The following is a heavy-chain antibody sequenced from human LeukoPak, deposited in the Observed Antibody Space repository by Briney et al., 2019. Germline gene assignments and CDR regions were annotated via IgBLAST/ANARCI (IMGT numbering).Heavy chain of an antibody. CDR1: GFTFSTYA. Sequence: GGSLRLHFAGSGFTFSTYAMRRVRQAPGKGREGVAVINVSGGKTYYAASVKGRFTISRDNSKNPLYLQINSLRAEDTAVYYCAKDRGSYSFQHWGQSTLVTVST. CDR3: AKDRGSYSFQH. J-gene: IGHJ1*01. D-gene: IGHD3-22*01. CDR2: INVSGGKT. V-gene: IGHV3-23*01.